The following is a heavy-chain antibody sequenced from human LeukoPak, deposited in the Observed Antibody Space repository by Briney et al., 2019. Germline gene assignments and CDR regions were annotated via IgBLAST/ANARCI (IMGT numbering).Heavy chain of an antibody. CDR3: TRHQYDAFEI. CDR2: IYGGGGT. V-gene: IGHV3-53*01. CDR1: GITVRSYY. Sequence: HPGGSLRLSCAAPGITVRSYYMSWVRQAPGKGLEWVSVIYGGGGTYYADSAKGRFAISRDNSKNTLYLQISSLRAEDTAIYYCTRHQYDAFEIWGQGTMVTVSS. D-gene: IGHD4-11*01. J-gene: IGHJ3*02.